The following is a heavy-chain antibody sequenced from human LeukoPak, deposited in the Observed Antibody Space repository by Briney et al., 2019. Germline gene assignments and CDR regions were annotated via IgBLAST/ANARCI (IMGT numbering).Heavy chain of an antibody. CDR2: IKQDGSEK. CDR3: ATPVGGIWSFDY. CDR1: GFTFSSYW. V-gene: IGHV3-7*01. D-gene: IGHD6-13*01. Sequence: GGSLRLSCTASGFTFSSYWMTWVRQAPGKGLEWVANIKQDGSEKYYVDSVKGRFTVSRDNAMNSLYLQVNSLRAEDTAVYFCATPVGGIWSFDYWGQGTLVTVSS. J-gene: IGHJ4*02.